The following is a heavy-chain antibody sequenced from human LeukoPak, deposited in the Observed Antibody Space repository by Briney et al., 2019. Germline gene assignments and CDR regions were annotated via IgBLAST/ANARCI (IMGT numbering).Heavy chain of an antibody. D-gene: IGHD3-10*01. CDR1: GGSISSSNW. V-gene: IGHV4-4*02. Sequence: PSETLSLTCAVSGGSISSSNWWSWVRQPPGKGLEWIGEIYHSGSTNYNPSLKSRVTISVDTSKNQFSLKLSSVTAADTAVYYCARSFRRLRGVPGPFDYWGQGTLVTVSS. CDR2: IYHSGST. CDR3: ARSFRRLRGVPGPFDY. J-gene: IGHJ4*02.